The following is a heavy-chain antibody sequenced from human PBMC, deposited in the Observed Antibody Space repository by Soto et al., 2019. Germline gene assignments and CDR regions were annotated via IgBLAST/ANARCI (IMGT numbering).Heavy chain of an antibody. Sequence: QVQLQQWGAGLVKPSETLSLSCAVYGQSFSGHSWAWIRQPPGKGLEWIGEINESGSTYYNPSLRRRATISTDTSKNQFSRKLSSVSAADTAAYFCARGSGIVALPGELEDVNYDYWGQGTLVNVSS. J-gene: IGHJ4*02. CDR1: GQSFSGHS. D-gene: IGHD1-1*01. CDR3: ARGSGIVALPGELEDVNYDY. V-gene: IGHV4-34*01. CDR2: INESGST.